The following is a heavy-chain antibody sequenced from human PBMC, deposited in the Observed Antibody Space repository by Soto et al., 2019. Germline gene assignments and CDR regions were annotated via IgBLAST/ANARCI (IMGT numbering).Heavy chain of an antibody. CDR2: IYTSGST. Sequence: XTLSLPGTVSGGSLSSYYWSWIRQPAGKGLEWIGRIYTSGSTNYNPYLKSRVTMSVDTSKNQFSLKLSSVTPAENAVYYCARDLGTTPPYYYYGMDVWGQGTTVTSP. V-gene: IGHV4-4*07. D-gene: IGHD3-16*01. CDR1: GGSLSSYY. CDR3: ARDLGTTPPYYYYGMDV. J-gene: IGHJ6*02.